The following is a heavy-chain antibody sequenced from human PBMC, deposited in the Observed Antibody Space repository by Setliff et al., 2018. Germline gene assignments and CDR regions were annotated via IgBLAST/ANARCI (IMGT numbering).Heavy chain of an antibody. CDR1: GYTFTGYY. CDR2: ISPNSGGT. V-gene: IGHV1-2*04. J-gene: IGHJ6*02. CDR3: ARGRERDYNFWSGYYTYYYYGMDV. D-gene: IGHD3-3*01. Sequence: GASVKVSCKASGYTFTGYYMHWVRQAPGQGLEWMGWISPNSGGTNYAQKFQGWVTMTRDTSISTAYMELSSLRSEDTAVYYCARGRERDYNFWSGYYTYYYYGMDVWGQGTTVTVSS.